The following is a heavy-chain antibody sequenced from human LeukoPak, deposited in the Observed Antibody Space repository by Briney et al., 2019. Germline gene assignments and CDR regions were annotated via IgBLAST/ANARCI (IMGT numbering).Heavy chain of an antibody. Sequence: PSETLSLTCAVYGGSFSGYYWSWIRQPPGKGLEWIGEINHSGSTNYNPSLKSRVTISVGTSKNQFSLKLSSVTAADTAVYYCARSLPGKPNSSGYFLDPWGQGTLVTVSS. CDR2: INHSGST. CDR3: ARSLPGKPNSSGYFLDP. V-gene: IGHV4-34*01. D-gene: IGHD3-22*01. CDR1: GGSFSGYY. J-gene: IGHJ5*02.